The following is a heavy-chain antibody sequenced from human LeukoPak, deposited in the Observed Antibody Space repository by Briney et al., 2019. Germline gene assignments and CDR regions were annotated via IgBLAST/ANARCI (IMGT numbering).Heavy chain of an antibody. J-gene: IGHJ4*02. CDR3: ARGGSSSSCLDY. Sequence: GGSLRLSCAASGFTFSSYAMHWVRQAPGKGLEWVAVISYAGSNKYYADSVKGRFTISRDNSKNTLHLQMNSLRAEDTAVYYCARGGSSSSCLDYWGQGTLVTVSS. CDR1: GFTFSSYA. CDR2: ISYAGSNK. D-gene: IGHD6-13*01. V-gene: IGHV3-30*04.